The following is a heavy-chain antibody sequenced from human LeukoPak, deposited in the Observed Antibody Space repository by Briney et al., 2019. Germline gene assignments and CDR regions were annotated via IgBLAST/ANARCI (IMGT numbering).Heavy chain of an antibody. D-gene: IGHD3-3*01. CDR3: ARLGGDDFWDGYPYFDY. J-gene: IGHJ4*02. CDR1: GDSISRSNFY. Sequence: SETLSLTCTVSGDSISRSNFYWGWIRKPAGKGLEWVGTILENGNTYYKSSLKSRVSISIDMSNNHFSLKLTSVTAADTALYYCARLGGDDFWDGYPYFDYWGQGILVTVSS. V-gene: IGHV4-39*02. CDR2: ILENGNT.